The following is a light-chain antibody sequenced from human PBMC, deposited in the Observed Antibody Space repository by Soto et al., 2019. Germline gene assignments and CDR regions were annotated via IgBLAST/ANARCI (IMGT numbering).Light chain of an antibody. Sequence: DIVLTQSPAPLPVTPGEPASISCRSSQSLLHSNGYNYLDWYLQKPGQSPQLLIYLGSTRASGVPDRFSGSGSGTDFTLKISRVEAGDVGVYYCMQALQTPMFTFGQGTELEI. V-gene: IGKV2-28*01. CDR2: LGS. J-gene: IGKJ2*01. CDR1: QSLLHSNGYNY. CDR3: MQALQTPMFT.